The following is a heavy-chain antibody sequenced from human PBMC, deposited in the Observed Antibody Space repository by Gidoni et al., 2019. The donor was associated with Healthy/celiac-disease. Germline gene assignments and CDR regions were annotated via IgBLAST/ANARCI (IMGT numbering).Heavy chain of an antibody. CDR1: GFTVSSNY. V-gene: IGHV3-53*01. CDR2: IYSGVST. Sequence: EVQLVESGGGLIQPGGSLRLSCAASGFTVSSNYMSGVCQAPGTGLEWVSFIYSGVSTYSADSVKGRFTISRDNSKNTLYLQMNSLRAEDTAVYYCARPSGANTNIMWELVDYYYYGMDVWGQGTTVTVSS. CDR3: ARPSGANTNIMWELVDYYYYGMDV. J-gene: IGHJ6*02. D-gene: IGHD1-26*01.